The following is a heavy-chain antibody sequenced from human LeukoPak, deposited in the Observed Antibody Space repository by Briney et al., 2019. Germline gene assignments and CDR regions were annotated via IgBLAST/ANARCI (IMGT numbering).Heavy chain of an antibody. CDR3: ATDRSGWYDY. CDR1: GFTFSSYE. V-gene: IGHV3-15*01. Sequence: SGVSLRLSCAASGFTFSSYEMNWVRQAPGKGLEWVGRIKSKTGGGTTDYAAPVKGRFTISRDDSKNTLYLQMNSLKTEDTAVYYCATDRSGWYDYWGQGTLVTVSS. D-gene: IGHD6-19*01. CDR2: IKSKTGGGTT. J-gene: IGHJ4*02.